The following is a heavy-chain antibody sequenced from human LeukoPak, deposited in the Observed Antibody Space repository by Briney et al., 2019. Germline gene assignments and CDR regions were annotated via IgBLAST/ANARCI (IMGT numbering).Heavy chain of an antibody. CDR2: INHSGST. CDR1: GGSFHDYR. CDR3: ARVYDILTGYFDY. Sequence: PSGTLSLTCAVFGGSFHDYRWTWIRQPPGKGLEWIGEINHSGSTNYNPSLKSRVTISVDTSKNQFSLKLSSVTAADTAVYYCARVYDILTGYFDYWGQGTLVTVSS. J-gene: IGHJ4*02. V-gene: IGHV4-34*01. D-gene: IGHD3-9*01.